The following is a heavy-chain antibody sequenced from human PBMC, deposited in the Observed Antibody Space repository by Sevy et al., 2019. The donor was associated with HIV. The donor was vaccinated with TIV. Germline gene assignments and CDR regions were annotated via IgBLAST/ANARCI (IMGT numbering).Heavy chain of an antibody. V-gene: IGHV1-18*01. J-gene: IGHJ4*02. CDR2: ISTFNVNT. Sequence: ASVKVSCKASGYTFTSYAISWVRQAPGQGLEWMGWISTFNVNTNNAQKFQGRVTMTTDTSTSTAYMELRSLRSDDTAVHYCARDDCSNLSCHGSLLYWGQGTLVTVSS. D-gene: IGHD2-2*01. CDR3: ARDDCSNLSCHGSLLY. CDR1: GYTFTSYA.